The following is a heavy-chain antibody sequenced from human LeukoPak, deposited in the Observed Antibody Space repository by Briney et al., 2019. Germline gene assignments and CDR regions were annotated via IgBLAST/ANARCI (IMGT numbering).Heavy chain of an antibody. Sequence: PGGSLRLSCAASGFTFSSYAMHWVRQAPGKGLEWVSSISSSGSYIYYADSVKGRFTISRDNAKNSLYLQMNSLRAEDTAVYYCAELGITMIGGVWGKGTTVTISS. J-gene: IGHJ6*04. V-gene: IGHV3-21*01. D-gene: IGHD3-10*02. CDR2: ISSSGSYI. CDR1: GFTFSSYA. CDR3: AELGITMIGGV.